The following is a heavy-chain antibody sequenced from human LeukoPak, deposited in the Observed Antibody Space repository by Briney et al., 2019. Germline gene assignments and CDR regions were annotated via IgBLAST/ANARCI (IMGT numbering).Heavy chain of an antibody. Sequence: PSETLSLTCTVSGGSISSSSYYWGWIRQPSGKGLEWIGSIYYSGSTYYNPSLKSRVTISVDTSKNQFSLKLSSVTAADTAVYYCASSTSGSYYRGGYYFDYWGQGTLVTVSS. D-gene: IGHD1-26*01. V-gene: IGHV4-39*01. J-gene: IGHJ4*02. CDR1: GGSISSSSYY. CDR3: ASSTSGSYYRGGYYFDY. CDR2: IYYSGST.